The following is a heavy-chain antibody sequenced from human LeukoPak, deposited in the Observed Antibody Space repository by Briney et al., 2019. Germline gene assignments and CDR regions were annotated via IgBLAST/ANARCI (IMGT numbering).Heavy chain of an antibody. V-gene: IGHV1-69*04. Sequence: SVKVSCKASGYTFTSYGISWVRQAPGQGLEWMGRIIPILGIANYAQKFQGRVTITADKSTSTAYMELSSLRSEDTAVYYCARGDSSSWYFDYWGQGTLVTVSS. CDR3: ARGDSSSWYFDY. CDR1: GYTFTSYG. D-gene: IGHD6-13*01. CDR2: IIPILGIA. J-gene: IGHJ4*02.